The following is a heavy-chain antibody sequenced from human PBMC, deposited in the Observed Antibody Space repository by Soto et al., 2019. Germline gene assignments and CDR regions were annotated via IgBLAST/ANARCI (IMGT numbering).Heavy chain of an antibody. CDR1: GGSISSGGYS. Sequence: QLRLQESGSGLVKPSQTLSLTCAVSGGSISSGGYSWSWIRQPPGKGLEWIGYIYHSGSTYYNPSLQGGVTLLVGTSKTQFFLKLSSVTAAETAVYYCARGEVVALGYWGQGTLVTVSS. CDR3: ARGEVVALGY. D-gene: IGHD2-15*01. CDR2: IYHSGST. J-gene: IGHJ4*02. V-gene: IGHV4-30-2*01.